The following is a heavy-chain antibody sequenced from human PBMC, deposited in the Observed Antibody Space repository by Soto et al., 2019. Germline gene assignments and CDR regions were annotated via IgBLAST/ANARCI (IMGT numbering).Heavy chain of an antibody. CDR1: GYTFTSYH. Sequence: QVQLVQSGAEVKKPGASVGVSCKASGYTFTSYHIAWVRQAPGQGLEWMGSVSGYDGDTNYAQSFQGRVTMTTDPSTNTAYMELRSLRSDDTAMYFCAKAVIVATISGRGTSFDYWGQGTLVTVSS. V-gene: IGHV1-18*01. J-gene: IGHJ4*02. CDR3: AKAVIVATISGRGTSFDY. D-gene: IGHD5-12*01. CDR2: VSGYDGDT.